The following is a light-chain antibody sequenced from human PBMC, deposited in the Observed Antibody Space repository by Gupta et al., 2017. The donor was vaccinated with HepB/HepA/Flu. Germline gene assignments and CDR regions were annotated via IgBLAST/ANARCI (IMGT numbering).Light chain of an antibody. CDR3: QQRYSAPCS. CDR2: AAS. Sequence: DIQMTQSPSSLSASVGDRVTITCRASQSISSYLNWYQQKPGKAPKLLIYAASSLQSGVPSRFSGSGSGTDFTLTISSLQPEDFATYNCQQRYSAPCSFGQGTKLGIK. V-gene: IGKV1-39*01. CDR1: QSISSY. J-gene: IGKJ2*04.